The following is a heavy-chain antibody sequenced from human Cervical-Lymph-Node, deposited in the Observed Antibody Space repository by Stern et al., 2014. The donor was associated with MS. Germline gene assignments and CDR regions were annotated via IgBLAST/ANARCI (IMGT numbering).Heavy chain of an antibody. CDR3: ARVSTSFDD. Sequence: QVQLMQSGPGVVKPSETLSLTCTVSGGSISSYYWSWIRQPPGKGLELIGYIYYDGSTNYNSSLKSRVTISLDTSKKQFSLKLDSVTAADTAVYFCARVSTSFDDWGQGTLVTVSS. V-gene: IGHV4-59*01. D-gene: IGHD4-11*01. CDR2: IYYDGST. CDR1: GGSISSYY. J-gene: IGHJ4*02.